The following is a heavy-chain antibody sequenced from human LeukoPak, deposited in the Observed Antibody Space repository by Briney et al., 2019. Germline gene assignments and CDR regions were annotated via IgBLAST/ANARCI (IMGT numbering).Heavy chain of an antibody. D-gene: IGHD7-27*01. CDR1: GFTFSNHW. V-gene: IGHV3-74*01. CDR3: ARNNWGIDD. CDR2: INTDGSDT. Sequence: GGSLRLSCAASGFTFSNHWMHWVRQVSGKGLVWVSRINTDGSDTSYADSVEGRFTISRDNARNTLYLQMNSLRPEDTAVYSCARNNWGIDDWGQGTLGTVSS. J-gene: IGHJ4*02.